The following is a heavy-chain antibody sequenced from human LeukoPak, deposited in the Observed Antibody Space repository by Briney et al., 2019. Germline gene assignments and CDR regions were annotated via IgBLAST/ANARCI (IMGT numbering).Heavy chain of an antibody. Sequence: PSETLSLTCTVSGGSINSYYWSWIRQPPGKGLEWIGYIYYSGSTNYNPSLKSRVTISVDTSKNQFSLKLSSVTAADTAVYYCARDQGYFDYWGQGTLVTVSS. CDR1: GGSINSYY. CDR2: IYYSGST. J-gene: IGHJ4*02. V-gene: IGHV4-59*01. CDR3: ARDQGYFDY.